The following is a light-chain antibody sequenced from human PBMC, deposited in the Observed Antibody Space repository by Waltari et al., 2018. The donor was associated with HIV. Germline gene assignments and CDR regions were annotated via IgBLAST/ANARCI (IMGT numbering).Light chain of an antibody. CDR3: QQGNSWPSIT. J-gene: IGKJ5*01. V-gene: IGKV3-11*01. Sequence: EIVWTQSPATLSLSPGERATLSCRASQSVSTYLAWYQQKPGQAPRLLIYDASNRATGIPARFSCSGSETDFTLLISSLEPEDFAVYYCQQGNSWPSITFGQGTRLDIK. CDR1: QSVSTY. CDR2: DAS.